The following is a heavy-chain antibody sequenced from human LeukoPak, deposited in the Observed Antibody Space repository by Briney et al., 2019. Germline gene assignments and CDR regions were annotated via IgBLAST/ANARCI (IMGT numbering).Heavy chain of an antibody. V-gene: IGHV3-23*01. CDR1: GFTFSSYA. J-gene: IGHJ4*02. CDR2: ISGSGGST. D-gene: IGHD6-19*01. CDR3: AREGYISGWFRL. Sequence: GGSLRLSCAASGFTFSSYAMSWVRQAPGKGLEWVSAISGSGGSTYYADSVKGRFTISRDDSKNMVYLQMNNLRAEDTAVYFCAREGYISGWFRLWGQGTPVTVSS.